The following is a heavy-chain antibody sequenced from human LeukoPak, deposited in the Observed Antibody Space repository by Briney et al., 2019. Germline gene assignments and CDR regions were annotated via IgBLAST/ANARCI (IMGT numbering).Heavy chain of an antibody. D-gene: IGHD3-10*01. J-gene: IGHJ4*02. CDR3: AKDPMVRGVITTNYFDY. CDR1: GFTFSSYA. Sequence: GGSLRLSCAASGFTFSSYAMSWVRQAPGKGLEWVSAISGSGGSTYYADSVKGRFTISRDNSKNTLYLQMNSLRAEDTAVYYCAKDPMVRGVITTNYFDYWGQGTLVTVYS. V-gene: IGHV3-23*01. CDR2: ISGSGGST.